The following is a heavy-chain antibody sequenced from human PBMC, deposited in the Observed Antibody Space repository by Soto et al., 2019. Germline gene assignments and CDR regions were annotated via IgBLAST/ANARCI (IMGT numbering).Heavy chain of an antibody. CDR3: AKDFLIAVAGTYFDY. Sequence: GSLRLSCAASGFTFSSYAMSWVRQAPGKGLEWVSAISGSGGSTYYADSVKGRFTISRDNSKNTLYLQMNSLRAEDTAVYYCAKDFLIAVAGTYFDYWGQGTLVTVSS. V-gene: IGHV3-23*01. D-gene: IGHD6-19*01. CDR1: GFTFSSYA. CDR2: ISGSGGST. J-gene: IGHJ4*02.